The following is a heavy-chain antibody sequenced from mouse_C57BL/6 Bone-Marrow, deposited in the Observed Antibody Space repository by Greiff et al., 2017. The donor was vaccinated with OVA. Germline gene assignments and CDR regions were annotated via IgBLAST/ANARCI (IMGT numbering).Heavy chain of an antibody. J-gene: IGHJ2*01. CDR2: ISDGGSYT. Sequence: DVQLVESGGGLVKPGGSLKLSCAASGFTFSSYAMSWVRQTPEKRLEWVATISDGGSYTYYPDNVKGRFTISRDNAKNNLYLQMSHLKSEDTAMYYCARGGTTVVFDYWGQGTTLTVSS. V-gene: IGHV5-4*01. CDR3: ARGGTTVVFDY. CDR1: GFTFSSYA. D-gene: IGHD1-1*01.